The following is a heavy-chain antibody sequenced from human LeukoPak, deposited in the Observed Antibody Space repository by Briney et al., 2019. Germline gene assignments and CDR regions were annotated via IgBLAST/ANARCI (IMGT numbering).Heavy chain of an antibody. V-gene: IGHV3-23*01. D-gene: IGHD6-6*01. CDR2: ISGSGVST. Sequence: GGSLRLSCAASGFIFSNYAMSWVRQAPGKGLDWVSTISGSGVSTYYVDSVKGRFTISRDNSKNTLYLQMNTLRVEDTAVYYCAKDRNSVGSSCNYWGQGTLVTVSS. J-gene: IGHJ4*02. CDR1: GFIFSNYA. CDR3: AKDRNSVGSSCNY.